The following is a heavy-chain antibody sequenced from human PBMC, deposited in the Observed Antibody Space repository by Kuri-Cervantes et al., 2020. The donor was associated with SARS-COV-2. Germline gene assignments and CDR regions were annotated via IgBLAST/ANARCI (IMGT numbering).Heavy chain of an antibody. V-gene: IGHV4-30-2*02. CDR2: IYHSGST. D-gene: IGHD2-21*01. Sequence: SETLSLTCTVSGGSISSGGYSWSWIRQPPGKGLEWIGYIYHSGSTYYNPSLKSRVTISVDTSKNQFSLKLSSVTAADTAVYYCARAAYCGGDCYYYFDYWGQGTLVTVSS. J-gene: IGHJ4*02. CDR3: ARAAYCGGDCYYYFDY. CDR1: GGSISSGGYS.